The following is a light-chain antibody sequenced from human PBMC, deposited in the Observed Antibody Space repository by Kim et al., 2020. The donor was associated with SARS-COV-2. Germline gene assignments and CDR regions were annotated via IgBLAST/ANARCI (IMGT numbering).Light chain of an antibody. Sequence: QSALTQPASVSGSPGQSITISCSGTSSDVGGYNFVSWYQQYPGKSPKLMIYDVTNRPSGVSDRFSGSKSGNTASLTISGLRAEDEADYYCSSYTTGNTLKVFGTGTKVTVL. CDR1: SSDVGGYNF. V-gene: IGLV2-14*03. J-gene: IGLJ1*01. CDR3: SSYTTGNTLKV. CDR2: DVT.